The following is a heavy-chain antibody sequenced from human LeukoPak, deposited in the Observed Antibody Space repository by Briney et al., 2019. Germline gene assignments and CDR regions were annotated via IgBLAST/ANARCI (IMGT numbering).Heavy chain of an antibody. CDR3: ARDVYYYGSGSYFLDY. CDR1: GVSISSYY. V-gene: IGHV4-4*07. J-gene: IGHJ4*02. Sequence: PSETLSLTCTVSGVSISSYYWSWIRQPAGKRLQWIGRIHTSGSTNYKYSLKSRVTMSVDTSKSQFSLKLNSVTAADTAVYYCARDVYYYGSGSYFLDYWGQGTLVTVSS. D-gene: IGHD3-10*01. CDR2: IHTSGST.